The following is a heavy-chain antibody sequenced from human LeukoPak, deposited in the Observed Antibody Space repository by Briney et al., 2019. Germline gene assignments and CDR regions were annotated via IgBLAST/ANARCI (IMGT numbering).Heavy chain of an antibody. J-gene: IGHJ4*02. Sequence: ASVKVSCKASGYTFTGYYIHWVRQAPGQGLEWMGWINPNTGGTYYAQKFQGRVTWTSDTSITTAYMELSSLRSDDTAVYFCARPFGSGSYYKNYFDYWGQGTLVTVSS. CDR2: INPNTGGT. CDR3: ARPFGSGSYYKNYFDY. D-gene: IGHD3-10*01. CDR1: GYTFTGYY. V-gene: IGHV1-2*02.